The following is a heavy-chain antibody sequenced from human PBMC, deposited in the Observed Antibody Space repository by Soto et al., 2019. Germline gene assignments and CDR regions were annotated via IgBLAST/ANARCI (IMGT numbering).Heavy chain of an antibody. CDR2: ISGSGGST. CDR3: AKAYDYGYYWGHDAFDI. Sequence: EVQLLESGGGLVQPGGSLRLSCAASGFTFSSYAMSWVRQAPGKGLEWVSAISGSGGSTYYADSVKGRFTISRDNSKNTLYLQMNSLRAEDTAVYYCAKAYDYGYYWGHDAFDIWGQGTMVTGSS. J-gene: IGHJ3*02. D-gene: IGHD4-17*01. V-gene: IGHV3-23*01. CDR1: GFTFSSYA.